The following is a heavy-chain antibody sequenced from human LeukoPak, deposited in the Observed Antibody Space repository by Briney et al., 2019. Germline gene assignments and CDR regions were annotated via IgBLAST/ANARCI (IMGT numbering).Heavy chain of an antibody. CDR3: ARGLRYPSHAFDI. CDR1: GGSFSGYY. V-gene: IGHV4-34*01. CDR2: INHSGST. J-gene: IGHJ3*02. Sequence: PSETLSLTCAVYGGSFSGYYWSWIRQPPEKWLEWIGEINHSGSTNYNPSLKSRVTISVDTSKNQSSLKLSSVTAEDTAVYYCARGLRYPSHAFDIWGQGTMVTVSS. D-gene: IGHD5/OR15-5a*01.